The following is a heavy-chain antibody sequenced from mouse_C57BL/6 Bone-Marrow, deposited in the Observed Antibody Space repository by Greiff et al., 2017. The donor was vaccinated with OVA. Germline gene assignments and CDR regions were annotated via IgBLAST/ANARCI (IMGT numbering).Heavy chain of an antibody. CDR3: TTICYDSSGYAMDY. CDR1: GFNIKDDY. V-gene: IGHV14-4*01. CDR2: IDPENGDT. J-gene: IGHJ4*01. D-gene: IGHD1-1*01. Sequence: VQLQQSGAELVRPGASVKLSCTASGFNIKDDYMHWVKQRPEQGLEWIGWIDPENGDTEYASKFQGKATITADTSSNTAYLQLRSLTSEDTAVYYCTTICYDSSGYAMDYWGQGTSVTVSS.